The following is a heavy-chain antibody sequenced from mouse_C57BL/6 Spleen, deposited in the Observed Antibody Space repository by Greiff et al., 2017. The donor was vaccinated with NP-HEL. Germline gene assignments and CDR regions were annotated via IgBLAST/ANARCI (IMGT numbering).Heavy chain of an antibody. CDR2: ISSGSSTI. Sequence: EVHLVESGGGLVKPGGSLKLSCAASGFTFSDYGMHWVRQAPEKGLEWVAYISSGSSTIYYADTVKGRFTISRDNAKNTLFLQMTSLRSEDTAMYYCARINYYSKLYWGQGTSVTVSS. CDR1: GFTFSDYG. D-gene: IGHD2-5*01. CDR3: ARINYYSKLY. V-gene: IGHV5-17*01. J-gene: IGHJ4*01.